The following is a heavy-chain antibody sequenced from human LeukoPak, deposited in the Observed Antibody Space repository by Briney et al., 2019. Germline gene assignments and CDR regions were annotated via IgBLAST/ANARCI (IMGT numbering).Heavy chain of an antibody. CDR3: ARDNRDDAFDI. J-gene: IGHJ3*02. CDR2: INTNTGNP. V-gene: IGHV7-4-1*02. D-gene: IGHD2/OR15-2a*01. Sequence: ASVKVSCKASGYTFTTYDINWVRQAPGQGLEWMGWINTNTGNPTYAQGFTGRFVFSLDTSVSTAYLQISSLKAEDTAVYYCARDNRDDAFDIWGQGTMVTVSS. CDR1: GYTFTTYD.